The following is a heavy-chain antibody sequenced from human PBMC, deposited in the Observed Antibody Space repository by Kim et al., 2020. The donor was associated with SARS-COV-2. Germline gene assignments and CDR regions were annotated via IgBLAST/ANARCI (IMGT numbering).Heavy chain of an antibody. CDR3: ASSEYSSSSNYFDY. Sequence: NPSLKRRVTLSVDTSKNQFSLKLSSVTAADTAVYYCASSEYSSSSNYFDYWGQGTLVTVSS. J-gene: IGHJ4*02. V-gene: IGHV4-39*01. D-gene: IGHD6-6*01.